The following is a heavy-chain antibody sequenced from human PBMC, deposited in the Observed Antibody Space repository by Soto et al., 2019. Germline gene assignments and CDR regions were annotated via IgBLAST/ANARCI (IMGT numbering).Heavy chain of an antibody. CDR1: GYTFTSYG. CDR3: AREFLQLDRFIEC. CDR2: ISAYNGNT. J-gene: IGHJ4*02. D-gene: IGHD6-6*01. Sequence: ASVKVSCKASGYTFTSYGISWVRQAPGQGLEWMGWISAYNGNTNYAQKLQGRVTMTTDKSTSTAYLELRNLRSDDKAVYYCAREFLQLDRFIECWGQGALVTVSS. V-gene: IGHV1-18*01.